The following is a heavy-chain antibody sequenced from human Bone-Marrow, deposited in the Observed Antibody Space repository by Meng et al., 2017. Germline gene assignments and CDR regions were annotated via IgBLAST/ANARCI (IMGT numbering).Heavy chain of an antibody. D-gene: IGHD3-3*01. CDR3: ARAAYDIWSGYAP. CDR2: IYHDGST. J-gene: IGHJ5*02. CDR1: GASISSSHW. V-gene: IGHV4-4*02. Sequence: QVQLQESGPGLVKPSATLSPTCAVSGASISSSHWWGWVRQPPGKGLEWIGEIYHDGSTNYTPSLKSRVTISVDKSKNQFSLKLSSVTAADTAVYYCARAAYDIWSGYAPWGQGSLVTVSS.